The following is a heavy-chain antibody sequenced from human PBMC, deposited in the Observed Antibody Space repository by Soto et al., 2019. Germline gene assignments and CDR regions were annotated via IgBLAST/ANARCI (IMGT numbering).Heavy chain of an antibody. CDR1: GGSISSYY. V-gene: IGHV4-59*01. Sequence: LSLTCTVSGGSISSYYWSWIRQPPGKGLEWIGYIYYSGSTNYNPSLKSRVTISVDTSKNQFSLKLSSVTAADTAVYYCARDGSGYYYNWFDPWGQGTLVTVSS. CDR3: ARDGSGYYYNWFDP. D-gene: IGHD3-22*01. J-gene: IGHJ5*02. CDR2: IYYSGST.